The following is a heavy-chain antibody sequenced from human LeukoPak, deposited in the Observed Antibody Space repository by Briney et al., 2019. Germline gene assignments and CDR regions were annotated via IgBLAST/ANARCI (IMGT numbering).Heavy chain of an antibody. Sequence: GRSLRLSCTASGFTFGDYAMSWVRQAPGKGLEWVGFIRSKAYGGTTEYAASVKGRFTISRDDSKSIAYLQMNSLKTEDTAVYYCTIADGSGSYYDFDYWGQGTLVTVSS. D-gene: IGHD3-10*01. CDR2: IRSKAYGGTT. V-gene: IGHV3-49*04. CDR3: TIADGSGSYYDFDY. J-gene: IGHJ4*02. CDR1: GFTFGDYA.